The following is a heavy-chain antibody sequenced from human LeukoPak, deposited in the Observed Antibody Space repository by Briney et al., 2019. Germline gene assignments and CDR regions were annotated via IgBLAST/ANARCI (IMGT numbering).Heavy chain of an antibody. D-gene: IGHD3-22*01. V-gene: IGHV3-48*01. CDR1: GFTFSSYS. CDR2: ISSSSTTI. Sequence: GGSLRLSCAASGFTFSSYSMNWVRQAPGKGLECVSYISSSSTTIYYADSVKGRFTISRDNAKNSLYLQMNSLRAEDTAAYYCARNFHRRLYDSSGYHPYWGQGTLVTVSS. CDR3: ARNFHRRLYDSSGYHPY. J-gene: IGHJ4*02.